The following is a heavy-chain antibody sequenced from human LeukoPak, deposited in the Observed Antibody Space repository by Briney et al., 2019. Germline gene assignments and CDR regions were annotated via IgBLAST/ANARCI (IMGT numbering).Heavy chain of an antibody. CDR2: ISYDGSNK. V-gene: IGHV3-30-3*01. CDR3: ARDLAVAGKGS. D-gene: IGHD6-19*01. J-gene: IGHJ4*02. Sequence: GRSLRLSCAASGFTFSSYAMDWVRQAPGKGLEWVAVISYDGSNKYYADSVKGRFTISRDNSKNTLYLQMNSLRAEDTAVYYCARDLAVAGKGSWGQGTLVTVSS. CDR1: GFTFSSYA.